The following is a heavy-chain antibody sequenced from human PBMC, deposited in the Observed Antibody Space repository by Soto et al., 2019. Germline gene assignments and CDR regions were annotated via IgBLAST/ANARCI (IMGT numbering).Heavy chain of an antibody. Sequence: QVQLQESGPGLVKPSQTLSLTCTVSGGSISSGGYYWIWIRQHPGKGLEWLGYIYYSGRTYYNPSLMTRVTISVDSSQNQFSLKLSSVTAADTAVYYCARIAEWEVTEQEGRDGSDLDPWGQGTLVTVSS. V-gene: IGHV4-31*03. CDR3: ARIAEWEVTEQEGRDGSDLDP. CDR2: IYYSGRT. CDR1: GGSISSGGYY. D-gene: IGHD1-26*01. J-gene: IGHJ5*02.